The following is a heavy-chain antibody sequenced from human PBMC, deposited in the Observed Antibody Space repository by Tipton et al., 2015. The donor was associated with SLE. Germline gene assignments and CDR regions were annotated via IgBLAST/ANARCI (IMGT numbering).Heavy chain of an antibody. D-gene: IGHD1-26*01. J-gene: IGHJ5*02. CDR3: VRIPNSAGWPNWLDP. CDR2: ISGTSDT. V-gene: IGHV3-21*03. Sequence: SLRLSCAASGFSFTTYTINWVRQTPGRGLEWVSSISGTSDTNYADSVKGRFTISRDNAKKSLYLQMNSLRVEDTGVYYCVRIPNSAGWPNWLDPWGLGTLATVSS. CDR1: GFSFTTYT.